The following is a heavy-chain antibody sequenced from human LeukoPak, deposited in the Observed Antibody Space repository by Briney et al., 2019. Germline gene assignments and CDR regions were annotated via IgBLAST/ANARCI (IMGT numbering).Heavy chain of an antibody. Sequence: GGSLRLSCAASGFTFDDYAMHWVRQVPGQGLEWVSGISWNSGTIGYVDSVKGRFTISRDNAMNSVYLQMNSLRAEDTALYYCVKDTSYGDYYYYGMDVWGQGTTVTVSS. CDR3: VKDTSYGDYYYYGMDV. J-gene: IGHJ6*02. V-gene: IGHV3-9*01. CDR2: ISWNSGTI. D-gene: IGHD4-17*01. CDR1: GFTFDDYA.